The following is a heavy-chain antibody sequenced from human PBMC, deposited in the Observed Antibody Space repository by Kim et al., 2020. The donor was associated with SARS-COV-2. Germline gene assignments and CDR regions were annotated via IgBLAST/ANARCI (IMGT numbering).Heavy chain of an antibody. V-gene: IGHV3-23*01. CDR3: AKDRGMFPLYGMDV. J-gene: IGHJ6*02. Sequence: YAESVKGRFTISRDNSKNTLYLQMKRLRAEDTAVYYCAKDRGMFPLYGMDVWGQGTTVTVSS. D-gene: IGHD3-10*01.